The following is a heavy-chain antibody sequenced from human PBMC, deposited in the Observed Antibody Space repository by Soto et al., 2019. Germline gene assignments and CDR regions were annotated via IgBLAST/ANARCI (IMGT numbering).Heavy chain of an antibody. V-gene: IGHV4-59*02. CDR1: GACVSSYY. D-gene: IGHD3-10*01. CDR2: ILYTGNT. Sequence: ETLSLTCTVSGACVSSYYWCWIRQPPGKGLELLGYILYTGNTNYTPSLKSRVTMSVDTSKNPVSLKLSAVTAADTAVYFCARAAYGSGSYYAPYYYYAMDVWGQGTTVTV. J-gene: IGHJ6*02. CDR3: ARAAYGSGSYYAPYYYYAMDV.